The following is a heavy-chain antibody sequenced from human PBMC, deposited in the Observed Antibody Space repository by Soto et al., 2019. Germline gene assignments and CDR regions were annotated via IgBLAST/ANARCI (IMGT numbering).Heavy chain of an antibody. V-gene: IGHV4-4*07. CDR2: IYTSGST. D-gene: IGHD6-13*01. CDR3: ARDKGYSSSWYSSRGYYFDY. J-gene: IGHJ4*02. CDR1: GGSISSYY. Sequence: SETLSLTCTVSGGSISSYYWSWIRQPAGKGLEWIGRIYTSGSTNYNPSLKSRVTMSVDTSRNQFSLKLSSVTAADTAVYYCARDKGYSSSWYSSRGYYFDYWGQGTLVTVSS.